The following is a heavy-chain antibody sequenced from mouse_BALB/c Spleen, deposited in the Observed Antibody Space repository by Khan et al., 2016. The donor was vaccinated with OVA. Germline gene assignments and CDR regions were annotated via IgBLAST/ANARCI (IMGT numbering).Heavy chain of an antibody. Sequence: VQLKQSGAELVKPGASVKLSCTASGFNIKDTYMHWVKQRPEQGLEWIGRIDPANGNTKYDAKFQGKATITADTSSNTAYLQLSILTSEDTAVSYCASDGNPYYYAMDYWGQGTSVTVSS. CDR1: GFNIKDTY. CDR3: ASDGNPYYYAMDY. V-gene: IGHV14-3*02. CDR2: IDPANGNT. J-gene: IGHJ4*01. D-gene: IGHD2-1*01.